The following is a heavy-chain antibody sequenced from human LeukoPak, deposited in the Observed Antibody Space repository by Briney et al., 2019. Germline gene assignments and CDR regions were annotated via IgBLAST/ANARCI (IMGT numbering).Heavy chain of an antibody. D-gene: IGHD2-8*01. CDR1: GYTFTNYH. CDR2: VKPKSGDS. Sequence: ASVKVSCKASGYTFTNYHMHWVRQAPGQGLEWLGLVKPKSGDSDFVQKFRGRVTVTTDVSTTTIHMELSNLRSDNTAVYYCARDRGVPGPGNALDIWGQGTMVTVSS. V-gene: IGHV1-2*06. J-gene: IGHJ3*02. CDR3: ARDRGVPGPGNALDI.